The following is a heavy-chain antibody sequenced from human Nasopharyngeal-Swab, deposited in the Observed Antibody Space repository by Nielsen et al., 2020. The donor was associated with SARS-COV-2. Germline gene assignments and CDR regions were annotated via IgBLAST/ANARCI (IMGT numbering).Heavy chain of an antibody. CDR2: ISGSGGST. V-gene: IGHV3-23*01. Sequence: GESLKISCAASGFTFSSYAMSWVRQAPGKGLEWVSSISGSGGSTYYADSVKGRFTISRDNSKNTLYLQMHSLRADDTAVYYCATPGTRCSGDTCNMWVFDYWGQGTLVTVSS. D-gene: IGHD2-15*01. CDR1: GFTFSSYA. J-gene: IGHJ4*02. CDR3: ATPGTRCSGDTCNMWVFDY.